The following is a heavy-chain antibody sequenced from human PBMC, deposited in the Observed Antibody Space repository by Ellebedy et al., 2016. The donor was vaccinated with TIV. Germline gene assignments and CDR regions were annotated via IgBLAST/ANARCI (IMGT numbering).Heavy chain of an antibody. CDR1: GYTFTNYW. CDR2: ISPSGDST. V-gene: IGHV1-46*01. CDR3: VREEASMTRFDY. J-gene: IGHJ4*02. Sequence: ASVKVSCKASGYTFTNYWMHWVRQAPGQGLEWMGIISPSGDSTSYAQKFQGRVSVTRDTSTSTVYMELSSLRSEDTAVYYCVREEASMTRFDYWGQGTLVTVSS. D-gene: IGHD2/OR15-2a*01.